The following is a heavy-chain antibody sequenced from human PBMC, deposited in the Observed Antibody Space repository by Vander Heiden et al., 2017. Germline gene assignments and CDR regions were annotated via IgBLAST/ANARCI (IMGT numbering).Heavy chain of an antibody. CDR2: INRGGST. CDR3: ARGLETVSQSSPV. D-gene: IGHD4-17*01. V-gene: IGHV4-34*01. J-gene: IGHJ6*02. Sequence: QVQLQQWGAGLLKPSETLSLTCAVYGASLSGFYWGWVRQRPGKGMGWIGEINRGGSTNYNPSLKSRVTISVDTSNNQFSLRLSSVTAADTAVYYGARGLETVSQSSPVWGQGTTVTVSS. CDR1: GASLSGFY.